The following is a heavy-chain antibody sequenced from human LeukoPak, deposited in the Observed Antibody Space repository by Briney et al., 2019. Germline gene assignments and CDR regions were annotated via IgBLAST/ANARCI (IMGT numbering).Heavy chain of an antibody. J-gene: IGHJ6*03. D-gene: IGHD2-8*01. V-gene: IGHV1-69*05. CDR3: ARDFEERWVGYCTNGVCYKDYYYYYMDV. Sequence: ASVKVSCKASGGTFSSYTISWVRQAPGQGLEWMGRIIPIFGTANYAQKFQGRVTITTDESTSTAYMELSSLRSEDTAVYYCARDFEERWVGYCTNGVCYKDYYYYYMDVWGKGTTVTVSS. CDR2: IIPIFGTA. CDR1: GGTFSSYT.